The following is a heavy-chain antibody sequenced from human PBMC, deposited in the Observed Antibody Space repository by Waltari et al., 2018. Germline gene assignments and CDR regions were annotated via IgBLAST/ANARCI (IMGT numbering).Heavy chain of an antibody. D-gene: IGHD3-22*01. Sequence: QVQLVQSGSELKRPGASVKVSCKASGYTFVTYALHLVRQAPGQGLEWMGWIHTNTGKPTYAQGFTGRFVFSMDTSVSTAYLQINSLDAEDTAVYYCARSHYYDTLGYYDYWGQGTLVTVSS. J-gene: IGHJ4*02. CDR2: IHTNTGKP. V-gene: IGHV7-4-1*02. CDR1: GYTFVTYA. CDR3: ARSHYYDTLGYYDY.